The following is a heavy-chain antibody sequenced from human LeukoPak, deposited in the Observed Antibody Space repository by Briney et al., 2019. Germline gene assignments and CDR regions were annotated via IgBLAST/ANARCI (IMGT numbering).Heavy chain of an antibody. D-gene: IGHD2-15*01. CDR3: AVYCSGGSCYPLYFDY. V-gene: IGHV1-2*02. J-gene: IGHJ4*02. CDR2: INPNSGGT. CDR1: GYTFTSYG. Sequence: ASVKVSCKASGYTFTSYGISWVRQAPGQGLEWMGWINPNSGGTNYAQKFQGRVTMTRDTSISTAYMELSRLRSDDTAVYYCAVYCSGGSCYPLYFDYWGQGTLVTVSS.